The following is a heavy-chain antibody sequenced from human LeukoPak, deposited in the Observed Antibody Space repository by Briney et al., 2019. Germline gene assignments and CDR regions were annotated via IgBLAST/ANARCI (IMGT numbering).Heavy chain of an antibody. D-gene: IGHD6-19*01. CDR3: ARTRNASGWYRGGAWFDS. V-gene: IGHV4-59*01. CDR2: IYFTGGT. J-gene: IGHJ5*01. Sequence: SETLSLTCTVSGGSIGNFFWSWIRQPPGKGLEWIGYIYFTGGTSYNPSLRNRGTISVDTSNNQFSLELSSVAAKDTAVYYRARTRNASGWYRGGAWFDSWGQGTLVTVSS. CDR1: GGSIGNFF.